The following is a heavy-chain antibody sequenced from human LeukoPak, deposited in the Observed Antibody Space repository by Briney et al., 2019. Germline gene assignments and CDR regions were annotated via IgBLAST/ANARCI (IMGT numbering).Heavy chain of an antibody. CDR3: AKDRARWLRFRDYYYYGMDV. CDR1: GFTFRSYA. Sequence: GGSLRLSCAASGFTFRSYAMSWVRQAPGKGLEWVSANSGSGGSTCYADSVKGRFTISRDNSKNTLYLQMNSLRAEDTAVYYCAKDRARWLRFRDYYYYGMDVWGQGTTVTVSS. J-gene: IGHJ6*02. V-gene: IGHV3-23*01. D-gene: IGHD5-12*01. CDR2: NSGSGGST.